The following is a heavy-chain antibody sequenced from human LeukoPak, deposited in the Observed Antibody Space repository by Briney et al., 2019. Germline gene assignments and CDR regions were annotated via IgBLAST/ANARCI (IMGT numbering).Heavy chain of an antibody. J-gene: IGHJ4*02. D-gene: IGHD6-13*01. CDR3: AKTPFIAAAGSDY. CDR1: GFTFSNYA. Sequence: GGSLRLSCAASGFTFSNYAMSWVRQAPGKGLEWVSSISSSSRYIYYADSVKGRFTISRDNAKNSLYLQMNSLRAEDTAVYYCAKTPFIAAAGSDYWGQGTLVTVSS. CDR2: ISSSSRYI. V-gene: IGHV3-21*04.